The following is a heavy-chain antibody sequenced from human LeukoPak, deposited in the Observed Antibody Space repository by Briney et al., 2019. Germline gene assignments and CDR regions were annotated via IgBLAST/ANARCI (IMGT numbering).Heavy chain of an antibody. V-gene: IGHV1-2*02. D-gene: IGHD6-19*01. CDR2: INPNSGGT. CDR1: GYTFTGYY. J-gene: IGHJ4*02. Sequence: GASVKVSCKASGYTFTGYYMHWVRQAPGRGLEWMGWINPNSGGTNYAQKFQGRVTMTRDTSISTAYMELSRLRSDDTAVYCCARDQSSGCADYWGQGTLVTVSS. CDR3: ARDQSSGCADY.